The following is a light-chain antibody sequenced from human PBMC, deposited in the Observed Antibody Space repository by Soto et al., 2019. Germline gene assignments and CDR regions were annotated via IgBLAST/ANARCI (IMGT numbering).Light chain of an antibody. V-gene: IGKV3-11*01. CDR1: QSVNSY. Sequence: EIVLTQSPATLSLSPGERATLSCRASQSVNSYLAWYQQKPGQAPRLLIHDASQRATGIPARFSGSGSGTDFTLTISSLEPEDFAVYYCQHRGTFTFGPGTKVDI. J-gene: IGKJ3*01. CDR3: QHRGTFT. CDR2: DAS.